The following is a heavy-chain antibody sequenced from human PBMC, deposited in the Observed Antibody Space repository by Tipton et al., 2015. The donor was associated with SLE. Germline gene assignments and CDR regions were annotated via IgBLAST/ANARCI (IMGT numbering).Heavy chain of an antibody. J-gene: IGHJ5*02. CDR2: FYASGNT. CDR1: GGSINTANYY. CDR3: ARYYYDSSGDCWFDP. D-gene: IGHD3-22*01. Sequence: TLSLTCTVSGGSINTANYYWSWIRQPAGKGLEWIGHFYASGNTNYNPSLQSRVTISVDTSKNQLSLKLSSVTAADTAIYYCARYYYDSSGDCWFDPWGQGTLVTVSS. V-gene: IGHV4-61*09.